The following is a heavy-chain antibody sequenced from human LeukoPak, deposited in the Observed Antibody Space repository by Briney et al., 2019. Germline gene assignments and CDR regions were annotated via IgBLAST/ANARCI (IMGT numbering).Heavy chain of an antibody. CDR1: GFIFSNYW. Sequence: GGSLRLSCAASGFIFSNYWMSWVRQAPGKGLEWVANIKQDESEKYYVDSVKGRFTISRDNAKNSLYLQMNSLRAEDTAVYYCASFSYYDSSGPDYWGQGTLVTVSS. D-gene: IGHD3-22*01. CDR2: IKQDESEK. V-gene: IGHV3-7*01. CDR3: ASFSYYDSSGPDY. J-gene: IGHJ4*02.